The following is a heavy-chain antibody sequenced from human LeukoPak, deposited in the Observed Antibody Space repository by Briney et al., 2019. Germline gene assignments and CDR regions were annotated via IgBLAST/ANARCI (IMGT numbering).Heavy chain of an antibody. CDR1: GFTFTSYW. V-gene: IGHV5-51*01. CDR2: IYPGDSDT. Sequence: KVSCKASGFTFTSYWIGWVRQMPGKGLEWMGIIYPGDSDTRYSPSFQGQVTISADKSISTAYLQWSSLKASDTAMYYCARLGMVTAYIDYWGQGTLVTVSS. CDR3: ARLGMVTAYIDY. J-gene: IGHJ4*02. D-gene: IGHD2-21*02.